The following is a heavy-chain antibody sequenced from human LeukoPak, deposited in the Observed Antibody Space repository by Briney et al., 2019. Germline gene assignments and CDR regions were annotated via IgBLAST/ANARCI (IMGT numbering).Heavy chain of an antibody. J-gene: IGHJ6*02. CDR3: ARPGDSSFDPTYYYYGMDV. CDR2: IWYDGSNK. Sequence: GGSLRPSCAASGFTFSSYGMHWVRQAPGKGLEWVAVIWYDGSNKYYADSVKGRFTISRDNSKNTLYLQMNSLRAEDTAVYYCARPGDSSFDPTYYYYGMDVWGQGTTVTVSS. D-gene: IGHD6-6*01. CDR1: GFTFSSYG. V-gene: IGHV3-33*01.